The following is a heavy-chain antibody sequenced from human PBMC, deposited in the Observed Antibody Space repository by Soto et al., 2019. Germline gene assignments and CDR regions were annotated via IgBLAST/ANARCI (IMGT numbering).Heavy chain of an antibody. V-gene: IGHV3-48*01. J-gene: IGHJ6*02. D-gene: IGHD6-13*01. CDR3: ATWYGNHYFGLDV. CDR1: GFTFSSYA. CDR2: INPRGLTK. Sequence: GGSLRLSCAASGFTFSSYAMSWVRQAPGKGLEWVSSINPRGLTKYYADSVKGRLTISRDNASSSLFLQMNNLRAEDTAVYYCATWYGNHYFGLDVWGQGTTVTVSS.